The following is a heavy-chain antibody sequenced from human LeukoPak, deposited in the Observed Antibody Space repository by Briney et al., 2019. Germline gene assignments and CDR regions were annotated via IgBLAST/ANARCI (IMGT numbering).Heavy chain of an antibody. V-gene: IGHV3-74*01. CDR1: GFTFSSYW. CDR2: INSDGSST. Sequence: PGGSLRLSCAASGFTFSSYWMHWVRQAPGKGLVWVSRINSDGSSTSYADSVKGRFTISRDNAKNTLYLQMNSLRAEDTAVYYCARDFKVDYYDSSGYFDLWGRGTLVTVSS. CDR3: ARDFKVDYYDSSGYFDL. D-gene: IGHD3-22*01. J-gene: IGHJ2*01.